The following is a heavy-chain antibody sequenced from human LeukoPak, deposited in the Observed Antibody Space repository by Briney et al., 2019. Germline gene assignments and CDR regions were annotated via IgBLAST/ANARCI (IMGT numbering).Heavy chain of an antibody. CDR3: AKFIMVKGPPTTPPVIVY. D-gene: IGHD3-10*01. J-gene: IGHJ4*02. CDR2: ISGSGGST. V-gene: IGHV3-23*01. CDR1: GFTFSSYA. Sequence: GGSLRLSCAASGFTFSSYAMSWVRQAPGKGLEWVSAISGSGGSTYYADSVKGRFTISRDNSKNTLYLQMNSLRAEDTAVYYCAKFIMVKGPPTTPPVIVYWGQGTLVTVSS.